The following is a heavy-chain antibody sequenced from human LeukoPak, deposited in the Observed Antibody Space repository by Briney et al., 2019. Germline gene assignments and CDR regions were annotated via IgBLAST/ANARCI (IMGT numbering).Heavy chain of an antibody. Sequence: ASVKVCCKASGYTFTGYYMHWVRQAPGQGLEWMGWINPNSGGTNYAQKFQGRVTMTRDTSISTAYMELSRLRSDDTAVYYCARGGGHTAMVPDYYDSSGYSYYYYGMDVWGQGTTVTVSS. D-gene: IGHD3-22*01. CDR1: GYTFTGYY. V-gene: IGHV1-2*02. CDR2: INPNSGGT. CDR3: ARGGGHTAMVPDYYDSSGYSYYYYGMDV. J-gene: IGHJ6*02.